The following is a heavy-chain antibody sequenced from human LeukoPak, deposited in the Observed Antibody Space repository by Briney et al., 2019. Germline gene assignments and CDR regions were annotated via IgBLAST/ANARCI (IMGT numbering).Heavy chain of an antibody. CDR3: ARDGGSTGWVDY. J-gene: IGHJ4*02. CDR2: IWYDGSQK. Sequence: PGRSLRLSCAASGFTFSTYGMHWVRQAPGKGLECVAVIWYDGSQKYHADSVKDRFTISRDNSKNMLYLQMNSLRAEDTAVYYCARDGGSTGWVDYWGQGTLVTVSS. D-gene: IGHD6-19*01. CDR1: GFTFSTYG. V-gene: IGHV3-33*01.